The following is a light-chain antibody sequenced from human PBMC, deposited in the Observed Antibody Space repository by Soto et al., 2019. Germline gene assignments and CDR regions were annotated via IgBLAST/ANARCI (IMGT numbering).Light chain of an antibody. J-gene: IGLJ1*01. CDR2: ANI. Sequence: APGQRVTISCTGSSSNIGAGYDVHWYQQLPGTAPKLLIYANINRPAGVPDRFSGSKSGTSASLAITGLQAEDEADYYCQSYDSSPSGYVFGTGTKVTVL. V-gene: IGLV1-40*01. CDR3: QSYDSSPSGYV. CDR1: SSNIGAGYD.